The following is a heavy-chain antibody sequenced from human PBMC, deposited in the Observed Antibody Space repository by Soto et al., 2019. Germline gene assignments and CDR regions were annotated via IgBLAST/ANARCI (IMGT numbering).Heavy chain of an antibody. CDR2: TYYRSKWYN. J-gene: IGHJ4*02. CDR3: ARGSSRYGGSYRPFDD. CDR1: GDSVSSNSAA. Sequence: SQTLSLTCAISGDSVSSNSAAWNWIRQSPSRGLEWLGRTYYRSKWYNDYAVSVKSRITINPDTSKNQFSLQLNSVTPEDTAVYYCARGSSRYGGSYRPFDDWGQGTLVTVSS. V-gene: IGHV6-1*01. D-gene: IGHD1-26*01.